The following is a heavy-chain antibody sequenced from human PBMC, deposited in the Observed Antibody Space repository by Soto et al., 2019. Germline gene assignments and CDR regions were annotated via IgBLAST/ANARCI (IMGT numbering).Heavy chain of an antibody. CDR2: IRSKAYGGTT. J-gene: IGHJ4*02. CDR1: GFTFGDYA. Sequence: GGSLRLSCTASGFTFGDYAMSWFRQAPGKGLEWVGFIRSKAYGGTTEYAASVKGRFTISRDDSKSIAYLQMNSLKTEDTAVYYCTRDLRRCTNGVCYGIDYWGQGTLVTVSS. CDR3: TRDLRRCTNGVCYGIDY. V-gene: IGHV3-49*03. D-gene: IGHD2-8*01.